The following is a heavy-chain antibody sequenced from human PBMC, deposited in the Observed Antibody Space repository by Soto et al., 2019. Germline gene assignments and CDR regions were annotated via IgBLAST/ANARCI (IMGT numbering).Heavy chain of an antibody. Sequence: EVQLVESGGGLVQPGGSLRLSCAASGFTVSSNYMSWVRQAPGKGLEWVSVIYSGGSTYYADSVKGRFTISRDNSKNTLYLQMNSLRAEDTAVYYCAGQMVTTYYYYDMDVWGQGTTVTVSS. CDR2: IYSGGST. D-gene: IGHD4-17*01. V-gene: IGHV3-66*04. CDR1: GFTVSSNY. CDR3: AGQMVTTYYYYDMDV. J-gene: IGHJ6*02.